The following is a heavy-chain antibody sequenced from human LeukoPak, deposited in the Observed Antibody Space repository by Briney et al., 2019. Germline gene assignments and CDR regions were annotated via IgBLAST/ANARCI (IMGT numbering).Heavy chain of an antibody. J-gene: IGHJ4*02. D-gene: IGHD1-26*01. CDR1: GYTFTGYY. CDR3: ARNSGSSINSFDY. CDR2: INPNSGGT. Sequence: ASVKVSCKASGYTFTGYYMHWVRQAPGQGLEWMGWINPNSGGTNYAQKFQGRVTMTRDTSISTAYMELSRLRSDDTAMYYCARNSGSSINSFDYWGQGTLVTVSS. V-gene: IGHV1-2*02.